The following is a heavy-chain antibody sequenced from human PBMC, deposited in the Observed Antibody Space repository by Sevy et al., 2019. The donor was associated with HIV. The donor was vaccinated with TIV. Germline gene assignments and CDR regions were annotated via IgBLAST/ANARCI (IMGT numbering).Heavy chain of an antibody. Sequence: GGSLRLSCTASGFTFGDYAMSWVRQAPGKGLEWVGFIRSKADGGTTEYAASVKGRFTISRDDSKSIAYLQMNSLKTEDTAVYYCTRAGDIVVVPAAYGMDVWGQGTTVTVSS. CDR1: GFTFGDYA. J-gene: IGHJ6*02. CDR2: IRSKADGGTT. V-gene: IGHV3-49*04. CDR3: TRAGDIVVVPAAYGMDV. D-gene: IGHD2-2*01.